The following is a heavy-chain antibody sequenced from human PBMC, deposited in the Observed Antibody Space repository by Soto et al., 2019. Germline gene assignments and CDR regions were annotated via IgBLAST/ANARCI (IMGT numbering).Heavy chain of an antibody. Sequence: SGGSLRLSCAASGFTFSSYAMSWVRQAPGKGLEWVSAISGSGGSTYYADSVKGRFTISRDNSKNTLYLQMNSLRAEDTAVYYCAKDDRGSSSWYEDWFDPWGQGTLVTVSS. D-gene: IGHD6-13*01. V-gene: IGHV3-23*01. CDR3: AKDDRGSSSWYEDWFDP. CDR2: ISGSGGST. J-gene: IGHJ5*02. CDR1: GFTFSSYA.